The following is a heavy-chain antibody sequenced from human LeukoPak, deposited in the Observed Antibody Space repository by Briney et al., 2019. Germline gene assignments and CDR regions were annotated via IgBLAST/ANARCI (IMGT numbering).Heavy chain of an antibody. CDR2: IRSKPYGGTT. J-gene: IGHJ4*02. D-gene: IGHD2-15*01. CDR1: GFTFSSYG. Sequence: GGSLRLSCAASGFTFSSYGMHWVRQAPGKGLEWVGFIRSKPYGGTTEYAASVKGRFTISRDDSKSIAYLQMNSLKTEDTAVYYCTTGIKTADHWGQGTLVTVSS. V-gene: IGHV3-49*04. CDR3: TTGIKTADH.